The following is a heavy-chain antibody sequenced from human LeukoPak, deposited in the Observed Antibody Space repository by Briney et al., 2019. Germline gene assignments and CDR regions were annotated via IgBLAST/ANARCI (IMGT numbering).Heavy chain of an antibody. J-gene: IGHJ4*02. CDR2: ISSSSDSI. Sequence: GGSLRLSCAASGFTFSSYVMHWVRQAPGKGLEWVSYISSSSDSIYYVDSVKGRFTISRDNARNSLYLQMNSLRAEDTAVYYCARRDVYAFDSWGQGTLATVSP. D-gene: IGHD2/OR15-2a*01. V-gene: IGHV3-21*01. CDR1: GFTFSSYV. CDR3: ARRDVYAFDS.